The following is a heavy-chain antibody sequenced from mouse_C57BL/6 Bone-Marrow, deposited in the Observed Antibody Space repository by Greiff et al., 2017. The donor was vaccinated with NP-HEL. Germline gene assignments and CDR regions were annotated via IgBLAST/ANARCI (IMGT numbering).Heavy chain of an antibody. J-gene: IGHJ3*01. Sequence: EVQGVESGGDLVKPGGSLKLSCAASGFTFSSYGMSWVRQTPDKRLEWVATISSGGSYTYYPDSVKGRFTISRDNAKTTLYLQMSSLKSEDTAIYYCASPDDYDVAWFAYWGQGTLVTVSA. CDR3: ASPDDYDVAWFAY. V-gene: IGHV5-6*01. D-gene: IGHD2-4*01. CDR1: GFTFSSYG. CDR2: ISSGGSYT.